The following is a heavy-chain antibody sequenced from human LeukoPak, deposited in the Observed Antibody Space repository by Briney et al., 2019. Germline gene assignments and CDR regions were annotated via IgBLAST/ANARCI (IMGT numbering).Heavy chain of an antibody. Sequence: GGSLRLSCAASGFTFSSYAMSWVRQAPGKGLEWVGRIKSKNVGGTTDYAAPVKGRFTISRDDSKNTVYLQMNSLKIEDTAVYYCTSHAAFDPWGQGTLVTVSS. CDR2: IKSKNVGGTT. CDR1: GFTFSSYA. CDR3: TSHAAFDP. J-gene: IGHJ5*02. V-gene: IGHV3-15*01.